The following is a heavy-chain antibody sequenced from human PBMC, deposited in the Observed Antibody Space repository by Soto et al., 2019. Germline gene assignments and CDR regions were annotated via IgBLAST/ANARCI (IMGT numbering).Heavy chain of an antibody. D-gene: IGHD3-9*01. V-gene: IGHV3-23*01. CDR2: ISGSGDAP. J-gene: IGHJ4*02. CDR3: AKRRDFDWISSYFHY. CDR1: GFSFSTYT. Sequence: GGSLRLSCAASGFSFSTYTMSWVRQAPGKGLEWVSSISGSGDAPYYADSVKGRFAISRDNSGNMLYLQMNSLRAEDTAVYYCAKRRDFDWISSYFHYWGQGTLVTVSS.